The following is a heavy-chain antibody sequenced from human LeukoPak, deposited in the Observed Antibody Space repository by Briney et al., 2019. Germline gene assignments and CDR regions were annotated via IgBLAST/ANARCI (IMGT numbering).Heavy chain of an antibody. Sequence: PSETLSLTCTVSGGSISSYYWSWIRQPPGKGLEWIGYIYYSGSTNYNPSLKSRVTISVDTSKNQFSLKLSSVTAADTAVYYCARDSGYKEPFDPWGQGTLVTVSS. D-gene: IGHD1-14*01. CDR3: ARDSGYKEPFDP. V-gene: IGHV4-59*01. CDR1: GGSISSYY. J-gene: IGHJ5*02. CDR2: IYYSGST.